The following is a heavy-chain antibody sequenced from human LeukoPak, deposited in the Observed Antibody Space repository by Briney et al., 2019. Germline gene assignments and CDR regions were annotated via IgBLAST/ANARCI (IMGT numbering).Heavy chain of an antibody. V-gene: IGHV4-34*01. Sequence: SETLSLTCTVSGGSISGYYWSWIRQPPGKGLEWIGEINHSGSTNYNPSLKSRVTISVDTSKNQFSLKLSSVTAADTAVYYCARRFDGDGADYWGQGTLATVSS. CDR1: GGSISGYY. CDR2: INHSGST. D-gene: IGHD4-17*01. CDR3: ARRFDGDGADY. J-gene: IGHJ4*02.